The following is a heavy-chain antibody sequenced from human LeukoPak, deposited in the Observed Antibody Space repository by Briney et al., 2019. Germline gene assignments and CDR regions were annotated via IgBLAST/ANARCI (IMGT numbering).Heavy chain of an antibody. D-gene: IGHD3-9*01. CDR1: GLTFSSYV. CDR2: ISGSGDGT. Sequence: GGSLRLSCEASGLTFSSYVMSWVRQAPGKGLEWVSAISGSGDGTYYADSVKGRFTISRDNSKNTLYLQMNSLRAEDTALYYCAIDETVYYLRISVYWGQGTLVTVSS. J-gene: IGHJ4*02. V-gene: IGHV3-23*01. CDR3: AIDETVYYLRISVY.